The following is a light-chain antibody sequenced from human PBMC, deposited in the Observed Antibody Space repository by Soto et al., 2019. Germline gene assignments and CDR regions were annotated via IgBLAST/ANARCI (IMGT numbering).Light chain of an antibody. CDR2: EVS. CDR1: SSDVGGYNY. CDR3: SSYTSSATFV. V-gene: IGLV2-14*01. J-gene: IGLJ1*01. Sequence: QSALTQPASMSGSPGQSITISCTGTSSDVGGYNYVSWYQQHPGKAPKLMIYEVSNRPSGVSSRFSGSKSANTASLTISGLQAEDEADYYCSSYTSSATFVFVTGTKVTVL.